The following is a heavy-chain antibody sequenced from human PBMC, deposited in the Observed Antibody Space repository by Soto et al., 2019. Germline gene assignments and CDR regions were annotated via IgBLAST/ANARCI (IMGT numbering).Heavy chain of an antibody. CDR2: ISYSGST. V-gene: IGHV4-59*01. J-gene: IGHJ4*02. D-gene: IGHD3-3*01. Sequence: ASETLSLTCTVSGGSISSYYWSWIRQPPGKGLEWIRYISYSGSTNYNPSLKSRVTISVDTSKNQFSLKLSSVTVAYTAVYYCARMSGYSSPLDYWGQGTLVTVSS. CDR1: GGSISSYY. CDR3: ARMSGYSSPLDY.